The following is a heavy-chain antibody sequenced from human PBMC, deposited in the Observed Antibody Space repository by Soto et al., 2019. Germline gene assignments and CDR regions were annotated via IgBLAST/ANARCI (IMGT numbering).Heavy chain of an antibody. J-gene: IGHJ4*02. D-gene: IGHD6-19*01. V-gene: IGHV4-59*08. CDR3: ARHGGGGSGWYDY. CDR2: MYYTGST. CDR1: GGSITNYF. Sequence: QVQLQESGPGLVKPSETLSLTCTVSGGSITNYFWSWVRQPPGKGLEWIGYMYYTGSTNNNTSLKGRVTISVDTSKNQLSLKLSSVTAADTAEYYRARHGGGGSGWYDYWGQGTPVDVS.